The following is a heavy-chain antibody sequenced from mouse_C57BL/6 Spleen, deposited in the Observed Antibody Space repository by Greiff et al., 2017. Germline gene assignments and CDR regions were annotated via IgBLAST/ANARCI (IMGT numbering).Heavy chain of an antibody. CDR3: ASLLITTPGAMDY. Sequence: QVQLQQPGAELVKPGASVKMSRKASGYTFTRYWITWVKQRPGQGLEWIGDIYPGSGSTNYNEKFKSKATLTVDTSSSHAYMQPSRLTSEDSAVYYCASLLITTPGAMDYWGQGTSVTVSS. D-gene: IGHD1-1*01. J-gene: IGHJ4*01. CDR2: IYPGSGST. CDR1: GYTFTRYW. V-gene: IGHV1-55*01.